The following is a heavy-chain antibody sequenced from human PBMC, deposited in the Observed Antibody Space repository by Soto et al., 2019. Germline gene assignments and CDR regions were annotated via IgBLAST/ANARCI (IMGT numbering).Heavy chain of an antibody. CDR3: ASQATPQGGFDP. CDR2: IIPILGIA. J-gene: IGHJ5*02. D-gene: IGHD5-12*01. CDR1: GGTFSSYT. V-gene: IGHV1-69*02. Sequence: SVKVSCKASGGTFSSYTISWVRQAPGQGLEWMGRIIPILGIANYAQKFQGRVTITADKSTSTAYMELSSLRSEDTAVYYCASQATPQGGFDPWGQGTLVTVSS.